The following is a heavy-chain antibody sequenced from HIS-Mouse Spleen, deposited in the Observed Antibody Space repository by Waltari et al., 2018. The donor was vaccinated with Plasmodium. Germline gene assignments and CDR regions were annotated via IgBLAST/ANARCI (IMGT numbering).Heavy chain of an antibody. V-gene: IGHV4-34*01. CDR2: INHSGST. CDR1: GGSFSRYY. J-gene: IGHJ4*02. Sequence: QVQLQQWGAGLLKPSETLSLTCAVYGGSFSRYYWSWIRQPQGKGLEWIGEINHSGSTNYNPSLKSRVTISVDTSKNQFSLKLSSVTAADTAVYYCARGRRIVVVTAPRGFFDYWGQGTLVTVSS. CDR3: ARGRRIVVVTAPRGFFDY. D-gene: IGHD2-21*02.